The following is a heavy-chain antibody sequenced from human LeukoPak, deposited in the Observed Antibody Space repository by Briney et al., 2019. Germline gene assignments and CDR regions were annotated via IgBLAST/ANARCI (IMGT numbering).Heavy chain of an antibody. Sequence: GGSLRLSCAASGFTFSSYSMNWVRQAPGKGLEWVPSISSSSSYIYYADSVKGRFTISRDNAKNSLYLQMNSLRAEDTAVYYCAREEDYYGSGSYYSYFDYWGQGTLVTVSS. CDR2: ISSSSSYI. D-gene: IGHD3-10*01. V-gene: IGHV3-21*01. J-gene: IGHJ4*02. CDR3: AREEDYYGSGSYYSYFDY. CDR1: GFTFSSYS.